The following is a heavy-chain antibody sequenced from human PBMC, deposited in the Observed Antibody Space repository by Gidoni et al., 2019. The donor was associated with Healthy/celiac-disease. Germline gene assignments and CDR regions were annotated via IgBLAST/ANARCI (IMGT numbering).Heavy chain of an antibody. D-gene: IGHD6-13*01. J-gene: IGHJ5*02. CDR1: GGTFSSYA. Sequence: QVQLVQSGAEVKKPGSSLKLSCKASGGTFSSYAISWVRQAPGQGLDWMGGIIPIFGTANYAQKFQGRVTNTADESTSTAYMELSSLRSEDTAVYYCARDLPHFAAAGTGLTRSRGWFDPWGQGTLVTVSS. CDR3: ARDLPHFAAAGTGLTRSRGWFDP. CDR2: IIPIFGTA. V-gene: IGHV1-69*01.